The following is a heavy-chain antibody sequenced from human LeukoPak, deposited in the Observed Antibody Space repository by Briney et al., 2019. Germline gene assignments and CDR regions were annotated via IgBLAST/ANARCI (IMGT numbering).Heavy chain of an antibody. CDR1: GFTFSSYG. CDR2: IWYDGSNK. V-gene: IGHV3-33*01. J-gene: IGHJ3*02. CDR3: ARGVI. Sequence: GRSLRLSCAASGFTFSSYGMHWVRQAPGKGLEWVAVIWYDGSNKYYVDSVQGRFTISRDNSKNTLYLQMSSLRAEDTAVYYCARGVIWGQGTMVTVSS.